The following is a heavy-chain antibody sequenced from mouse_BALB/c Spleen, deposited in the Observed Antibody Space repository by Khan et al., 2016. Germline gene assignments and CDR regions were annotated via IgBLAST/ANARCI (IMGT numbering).Heavy chain of an antibody. V-gene: IGHV3-2*02. D-gene: IGHD2-4*01. CDR3: ARYDYDRGYFDY. CDR1: GYPITSDYA. J-gene: IGHJ2*01. CDR2: ISYSGST. Sequence: EVQLQESGPGLVKPSQSLSLTCTVTGYPITSDYAWNWIRQFPGNKLEWMGYISYSGSTSYNPSLKSRISITRDPFKNQFFLQLNSVAAADTAAYYCARYDYDRGYFDYWGQGTTLAVAA.